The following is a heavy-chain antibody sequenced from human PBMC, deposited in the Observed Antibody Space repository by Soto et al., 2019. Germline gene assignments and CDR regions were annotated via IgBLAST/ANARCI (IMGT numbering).Heavy chain of an antibody. CDR1: GFTFSSYS. CDR2: ISSSSSTI. CDR3: ARDYYDSSGYYYMFGY. J-gene: IGHJ4*02. D-gene: IGHD3-22*01. Sequence: EVQLVESGGGLVQPGGSLRLSCAASGFTFSSYSMNWVRQAPGKGLEWVSYISSSSSTIYYADSVKGRFTISRDNAKNSLYLQMNSLRDEDTAVYYCARDYYDSSGYYYMFGYWGQGTLVTVSS. V-gene: IGHV3-48*02.